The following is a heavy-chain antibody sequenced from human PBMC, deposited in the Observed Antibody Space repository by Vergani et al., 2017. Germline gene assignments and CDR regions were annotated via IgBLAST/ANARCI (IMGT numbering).Heavy chain of an antibody. Sequence: QVQLVQSGVEVKKPGSSVKVSCKASGGTFSSYAISWVRQAPGQGLEWMGRIIPIFGTANYAQKFQGRVTITADESTSTAYMELSSLRSEDTAVYYCARCCYDTAMVTSDAFDIWGQGTMVTVSS. CDR1: GGTFSSYA. J-gene: IGHJ3*02. D-gene: IGHD5-18*01. CDR2: IIPIFGTA. V-gene: IGHV1-69*13. CDR3: ARCCYDTAMVTSDAFDI.